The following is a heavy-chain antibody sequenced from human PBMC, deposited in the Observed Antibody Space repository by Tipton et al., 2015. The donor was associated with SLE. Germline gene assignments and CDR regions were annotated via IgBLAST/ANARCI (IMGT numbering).Heavy chain of an antibody. J-gene: IGHJ4*02. V-gene: IGHV4-39*07. CDR1: GDSISGRDHF. Sequence: TLSLTCTVSGDSISGRDHFWGWIRQPPGKGLEWIGSTFYGGNTYYNPSLKSRVTMSIGTSNNQFSLKLSSVTAADTAVYYCVRLELPATKADYWGPGTLVTVSS. CDR2: TFYGGNT. D-gene: IGHD5-24*01. CDR3: VRLELPATKADY.